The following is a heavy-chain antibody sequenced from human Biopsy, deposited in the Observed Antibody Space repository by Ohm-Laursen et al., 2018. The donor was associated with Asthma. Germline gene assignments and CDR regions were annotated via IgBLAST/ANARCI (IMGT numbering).Heavy chain of an antibody. CDR1: GGTFSNFA. J-gene: IGHJ6*02. V-gene: IGHV1-69*13. D-gene: IGHD6-19*01. CDR2: IMTVFGTT. Sequence: SVKVSCKAPGGTFSNFAISWVRQAPGQGLEWLGGIMTVFGTTNHAQKFQGRGTITADESTSTAYMEVTSLRSEDTAIYYCARCQVGYSSGWSLLLKKIYYSGMDVWGQGTAVTVSS. CDR3: ARCQVGYSSGWSLLLKKIYYSGMDV.